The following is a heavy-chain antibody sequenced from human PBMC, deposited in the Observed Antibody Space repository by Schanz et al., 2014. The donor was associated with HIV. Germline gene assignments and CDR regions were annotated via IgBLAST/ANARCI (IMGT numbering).Heavy chain of an antibody. D-gene: IGHD3-16*01. J-gene: IGHJ4*02. V-gene: IGHV3-30*18. CDR1: GFTFSSYG. CDR3: AKGGEEGSTDWVDY. CDR2: ISYDGTNK. Sequence: QVQLVESGGGVVQPGRSLRLSCAASGFTFSSYGMHWVRQAPGKGLEWVAVISYDGTNKKFADSVKGRFTISRDNSKNTLYLQMKSLRPEDTAVYYCAKGGEEGSTDWVDYWGQGTLVTASS.